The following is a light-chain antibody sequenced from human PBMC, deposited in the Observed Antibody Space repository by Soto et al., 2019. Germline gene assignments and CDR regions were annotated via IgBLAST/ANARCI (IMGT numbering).Light chain of an antibody. Sequence: QSVLAQPPSASGSPGQSVTISCTGSGSDIGAYNFVSWYQQHPGKAPKLMIFGVTERPSGVPDRFSGSKSGNTASLTVSGLQADDEAVYYCYSYAGRNIVVFGGGTKLTVL. J-gene: IGLJ2*01. CDR3: YSYAGRNIVV. CDR1: GSDIGAYNF. V-gene: IGLV2-8*01. CDR2: GVT.